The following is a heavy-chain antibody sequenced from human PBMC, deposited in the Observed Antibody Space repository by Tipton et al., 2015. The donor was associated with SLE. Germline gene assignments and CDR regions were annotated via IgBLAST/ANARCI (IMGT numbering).Heavy chain of an antibody. CDR1: GFTFSSYE. CDR3: ARDQLRSDAFDI. Sequence: SLRLSCAASGFTFSSYEMNWVRQAPGKGLEWVSYISSSGSTIYYADSVKGRFTISRDNAKNSLYLQMNSLRAEDTAVYYCARDQLRSDAFDIWGQGTMVTVSS. J-gene: IGHJ3*02. D-gene: IGHD1-1*01. CDR2: ISSSGSTI. V-gene: IGHV3-48*03.